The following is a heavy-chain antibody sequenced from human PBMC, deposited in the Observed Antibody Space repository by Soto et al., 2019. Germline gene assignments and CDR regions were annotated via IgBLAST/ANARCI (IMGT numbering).Heavy chain of an antibody. Sequence: SETLSLTCTVSGGSISSYYWSWIRQPPGKGLEWIGYIYYSGSTNYNPSLKSRVTISVDTSKNQFSLKLSSVTAADTAVYYCAREVYSSSSSAADPYFDYWGQGTLVTVSS. J-gene: IGHJ4*02. CDR3: AREVYSSSSSAADPYFDY. CDR1: GGSISSYY. CDR2: IYYSGST. V-gene: IGHV4-59*01. D-gene: IGHD6-6*01.